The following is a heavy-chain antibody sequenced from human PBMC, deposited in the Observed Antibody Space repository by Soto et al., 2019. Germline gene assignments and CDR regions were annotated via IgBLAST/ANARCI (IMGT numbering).Heavy chain of an antibody. V-gene: IGHV4-34*01. D-gene: IGHD3-3*01. CDR2: INHSGST. CDR3: ATKRITIFGVVRYNWFDP. CDR1: GGSFSGYY. Sequence: SETLSLTCAVYGGSFSGYYWSWIRQPPGKGLEWIGEINHSGSTNYNPSLKSRVTISVDTSKNQFSLKLSSVTAADTAVYYCATKRITIFGVVRYNWFDPWGQGTLVTVS. J-gene: IGHJ5*02.